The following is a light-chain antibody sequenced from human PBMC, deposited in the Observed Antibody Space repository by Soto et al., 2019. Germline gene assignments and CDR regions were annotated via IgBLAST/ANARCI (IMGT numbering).Light chain of an antibody. J-gene: IGLJ1*01. Sequence: QAVVTQPASVSGSPGQSITISCTGTSSDVGGYNYVSWYQQHPGKAPKLMIYDVSNRPSGVSDRFSGSKSGNTASLTISGLQAEDEADYYCNSYTNSNTYVFGTGTKVTVL. CDR3: NSYTNSNTYV. CDR2: DVS. CDR1: SSDVGGYNY. V-gene: IGLV2-14*01.